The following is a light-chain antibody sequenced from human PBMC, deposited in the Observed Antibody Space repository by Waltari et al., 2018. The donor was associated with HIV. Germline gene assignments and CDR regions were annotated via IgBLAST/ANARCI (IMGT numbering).Light chain of an antibody. J-gene: IGLJ3*02. CDR3: SSYSPRGSVV. V-gene: IGLV2-14*01. Sequence: HSVLTQPASVSGSPGQSITISCSGPTSDLSSLNFVSWYQQSPGRAPKLIIFEVSSRPSGCSVRFSGSKSGDTASLTISALRTEDEADYFCSSYSPRGSVVFGGGTKVTVL. CDR1: TSDLSSLNF. CDR2: EVS.